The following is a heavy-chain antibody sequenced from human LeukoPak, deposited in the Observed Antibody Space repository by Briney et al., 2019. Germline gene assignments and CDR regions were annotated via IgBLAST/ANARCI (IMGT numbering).Heavy chain of an antibody. Sequence: ASVTVSCKASGYTFTGYYMHWVRQAPGQGLEWMGWINPNSGGTNYAQKFQGRVTMTRDTSISTAYMELSRLRSDDTAVYYCARAHYSLYSSRPIDYWGQGTLVTVSS. CDR2: INPNSGGT. CDR1: GYTFTGYY. CDR3: ARAHYSLYSSRPIDY. D-gene: IGHD6-13*01. V-gene: IGHV1-2*02. J-gene: IGHJ4*02.